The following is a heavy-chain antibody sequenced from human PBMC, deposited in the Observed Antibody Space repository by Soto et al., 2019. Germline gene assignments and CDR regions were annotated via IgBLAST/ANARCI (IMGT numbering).Heavy chain of an antibody. Sequence: APVKVSCKASGYTFTSYGISWVRQAPGQGLEWMGWISAYNGNTNYAQKLQGRVTMTTDTSTSTAYMELRSLRSDDTAVYYCARDPRAYDSSGYSYFDYWGQGTLVTVS. CDR2: ISAYNGNT. V-gene: IGHV1-18*01. J-gene: IGHJ4*02. CDR1: GYTFTSYG. CDR3: ARDPRAYDSSGYSYFDY. D-gene: IGHD3-22*01.